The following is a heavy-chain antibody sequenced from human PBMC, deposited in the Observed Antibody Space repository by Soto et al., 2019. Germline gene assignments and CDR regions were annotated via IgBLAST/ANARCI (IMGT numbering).Heavy chain of an antibody. CDR2: IYYSGST. CDR1: GGSISSSNW. D-gene: IGHD5-18*01. CDR3: ARTPWDGYTAYYFDY. Sequence: QVQLQESGPGLVKPSGTLSLTCAVSGGSISSSNWWSWVRQPPGKGLEWIGEIYYSGSTTYNPSLNSRVTISVNTSKIQCSRKPSSLTAAETAVYFCARTPWDGYTAYYFDYWGEGTLVTVSS. V-gene: IGHV4-4*02. J-gene: IGHJ4*02.